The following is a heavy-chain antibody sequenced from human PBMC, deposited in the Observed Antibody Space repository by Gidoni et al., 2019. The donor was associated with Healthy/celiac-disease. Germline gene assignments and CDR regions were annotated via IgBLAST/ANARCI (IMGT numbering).Heavy chain of an antibody. V-gene: IGHV3-66*01. Sequence: EVQLVESGGGLVQPGGSLRLSCAASGFTVSSNYMSWVRQAPGKGLEWDSVIDSGGSKDYADSVKGRFTISRDNAKNTLYLQMNSLRAEDTAVYYCARDSYGDTIDYWGQGTLVTVSS. J-gene: IGHJ4*02. CDR1: GFTVSSNY. CDR3: ARDSYGDTIDY. D-gene: IGHD4-17*01. CDR2: IDSGGSK.